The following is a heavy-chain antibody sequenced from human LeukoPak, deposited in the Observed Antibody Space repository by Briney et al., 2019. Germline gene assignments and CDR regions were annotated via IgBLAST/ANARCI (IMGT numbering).Heavy chain of an antibody. CDR3: ASSVIAAAGTYYGAFDI. D-gene: IGHD6-13*01. J-gene: IGHJ3*02. V-gene: IGHV4-59*01. Sequence: SETLSLTCTVSGGSISSYYWSWIRQPPGKGLEWIGYIYYSGSTNYNPSLKSRVTISVDTSKNQFSLKLSSVTAADTAVYYCASSVIAAAGTYYGAFDIWGQGTMVTASS. CDR1: GGSISSYY. CDR2: IYYSGST.